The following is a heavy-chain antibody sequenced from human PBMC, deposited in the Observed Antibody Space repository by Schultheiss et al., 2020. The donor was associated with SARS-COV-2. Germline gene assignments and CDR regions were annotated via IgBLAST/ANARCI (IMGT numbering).Heavy chain of an antibody. J-gene: IGHJ5*02. CDR3: ARSNGGWFDP. Sequence: SVKVSCKASGGTFSSYAISWVRQAPGQGLEWMGGIIPIFGTANYAQKFQGRVTITADESTSTAYMELRSLRSDDTAVYYCARSNGGWFDPWGQGTLVTVSS. CDR1: GGTFSSYA. D-gene: IGHD4-23*01. CDR2: IIPIFGTA. V-gene: IGHV1-69*13.